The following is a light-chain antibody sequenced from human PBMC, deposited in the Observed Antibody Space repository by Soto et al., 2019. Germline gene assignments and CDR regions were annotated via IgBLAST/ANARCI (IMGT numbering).Light chain of an antibody. CDR3: QQYNSYS. CDR2: AAS. CDR1: QTITSD. V-gene: IGKV1-17*01. J-gene: IGKJ1*01. Sequence: DIQMTQSPSSLSASVGDRVTITCRASQTITSDLNWYQQKPGKAPKLLIYAASNLQSGVPSRFSGSGSGTEFTLTISSLQPDDFATYYCQQYNSYSFGQGTKVDIK.